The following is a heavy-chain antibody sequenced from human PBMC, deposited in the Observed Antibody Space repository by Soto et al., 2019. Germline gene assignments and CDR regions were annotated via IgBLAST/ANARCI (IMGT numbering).Heavy chain of an antibody. V-gene: IGHV3-23*01. CDR1: GFTFSSYA. CDR2: ISGSGGST. J-gene: IGHJ4*02. Sequence: PGGSLRLSCAASGFTFSSYAMSWVRQAPGKGLEWVSAISGSGGSTYYADSVKGRFTISRDNSKNTLYLQMNSLRAEDTAVYYCAKTRLRASHDRLLFDYWGQGTLVTVSS. CDR3: AKTRLRASHDRLLFDY. D-gene: IGHD3-10*01.